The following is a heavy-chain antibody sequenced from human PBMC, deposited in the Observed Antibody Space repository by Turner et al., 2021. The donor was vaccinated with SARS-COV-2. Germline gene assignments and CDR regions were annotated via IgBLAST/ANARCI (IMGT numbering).Heavy chain of an antibody. D-gene: IGHD2-2*01. CDR2: IKQDGSER. Sequence: EVQLVASGGGLVQPGGSRRLSCAASAFTFSSYWMTWVGQAPGKGLEWVANIKQDGSERYYVDSVKGRVTISRDNAKNSLSLQMNSLRAEDTAVYYCARSPGYYFDYWGQGTLVTVSS. V-gene: IGHV3-7*01. J-gene: IGHJ4*02. CDR3: ARSPGYYFDY. CDR1: AFTFSSYW.